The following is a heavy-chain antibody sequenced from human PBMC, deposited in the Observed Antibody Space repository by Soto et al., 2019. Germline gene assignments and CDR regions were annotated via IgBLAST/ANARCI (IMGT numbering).Heavy chain of an antibody. V-gene: IGHV4-59*01. D-gene: IGHD6-19*01. CDR3: ARDRGQRLVPFDY. CDR1: GVSITSDY. Sequence: QVQLQESGPGLVKPSETLSLTCTVSGVSITSDYWTWIRQPPGKGLEWIGHIYYNGATNYNPSLKSRVTISVDTSTNQFSLQRRSVTAADTAVYYCARDRGQRLVPFDYWGQGTLVTVSS. CDR2: IYYNGAT. J-gene: IGHJ4*02.